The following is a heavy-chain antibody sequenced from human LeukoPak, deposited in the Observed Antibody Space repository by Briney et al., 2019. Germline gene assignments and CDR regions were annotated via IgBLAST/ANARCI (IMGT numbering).Heavy chain of an antibody. D-gene: IGHD1-26*01. J-gene: IGHJ5*02. V-gene: IGHV3-21*01. CDR1: GFTFSNYN. Sequence: GGSLRLSCAASGFTFSNYNMNWVRQPPGKGLEWVSSISASSIYIYYADSVKGRFTISRDNAKNSLYLQMNGLRAEDTAMYYCARDQTTRASGSYYSWFDPWGQGTVVTVSS. CDR2: ISASSIYI. CDR3: ARDQTTRASGSYYSWFDP.